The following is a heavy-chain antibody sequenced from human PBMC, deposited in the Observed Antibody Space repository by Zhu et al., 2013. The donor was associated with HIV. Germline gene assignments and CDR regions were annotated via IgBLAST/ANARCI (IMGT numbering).Heavy chain of an antibody. CDR3: ARELLVDSGYDSGYFDY. CDR1: GYTFTDYY. Sequence: QVQLVQSGAEVKKPGASVTISCKASGYTFTDYYIHWVRQAPGQGLEWMGWISPSNGATSSAQNFRGRLTMTRDTTTTTAFLELSRLRSDDTAVYYCARELLVDSGYDSGYFDYWGQGTLVTVSS. V-gene: IGHV1-2*02. D-gene: IGHD5-12*01. CDR2: ISPSNGAT. J-gene: IGHJ4*02.